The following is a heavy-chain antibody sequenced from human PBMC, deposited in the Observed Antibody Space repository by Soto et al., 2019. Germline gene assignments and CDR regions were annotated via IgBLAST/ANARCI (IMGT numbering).Heavy chain of an antibody. CDR3: ARLVNYYFGMDV. CDR1: DTTHW. Sequence: EAQLVQSGAEVKKPGESLKISCKASDTTHWIGWVRQKSGKGLEWMGIIYPGDSDTKYSPSFQGQVTISVDKSISTAYLHWSSLKASDTATYYCARLVNYYFGMDVWGLGTTVTVSS. CDR2: IYPGDSDT. V-gene: IGHV5-51*01. J-gene: IGHJ6*02.